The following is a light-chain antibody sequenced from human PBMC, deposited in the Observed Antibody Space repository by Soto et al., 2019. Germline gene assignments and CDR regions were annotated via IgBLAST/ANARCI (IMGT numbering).Light chain of an antibody. Sequence: DIQMTQSPSSLSASVGDRVTITCRASQSISSYLNWYQQKPGKAPKFLIYDASSLESGVPSRFSGSGSGTEFTLTINGLQPDDFATYYCQQYNTFWTFGQGTKVDI. CDR1: QSISSY. CDR2: DAS. J-gene: IGKJ1*01. CDR3: QQYNTFWT. V-gene: IGKV1-5*01.